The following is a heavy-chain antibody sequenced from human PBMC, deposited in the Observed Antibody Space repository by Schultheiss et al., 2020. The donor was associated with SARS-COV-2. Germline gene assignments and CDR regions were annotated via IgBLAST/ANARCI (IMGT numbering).Heavy chain of an antibody. V-gene: IGHV3-11*06. Sequence: GGSLRLSCAASGFTFSDYYMSWIRQAPGKGLEWVSYISGRSTYTNYADSVKGRFTISRDNAKNSLYLQMNSLRAEDTAVYYCARDYYYYGMDVWGQGTTVTVSS. CDR3: ARDYYYYGMDV. CDR2: ISGRSTYT. J-gene: IGHJ6*02. CDR1: GFTFSDYY.